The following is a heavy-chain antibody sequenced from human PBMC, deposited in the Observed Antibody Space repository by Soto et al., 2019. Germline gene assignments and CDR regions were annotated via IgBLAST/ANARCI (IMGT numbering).Heavy chain of an antibody. CDR1: GYTFTAFY. V-gene: IGHV1-2*04. D-gene: IGHD3-3*01. J-gene: IGHJ3*01. CDR2: IHPNAGDS. CDR3: ARSAFGVTQGIGRAFDV. Sequence: QVQLVQSGAEVKKPGTSVKVSCKTSGYTFTAFYIHWVRQAPGQGLEWLGWIHPNAGDSKSPQRFQGSVTLTRATSTNTAYLELTALTSADAAVYFCARSAFGVTQGIGRAFDVWGPGTIVDVS.